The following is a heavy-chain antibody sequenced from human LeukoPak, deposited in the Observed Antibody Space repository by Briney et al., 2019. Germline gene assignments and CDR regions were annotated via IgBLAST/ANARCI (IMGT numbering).Heavy chain of an antibody. V-gene: IGHV1-46*01. Sequence: GASVKVPCKASGYTFTSYYMHWVRQAPGQGLEWMGIINPSGGSTSYAQKFQGRVTMTRDMSTSTVYMELSSLRSEDTAVYYCARDYVGATGFDYWGQGTLVTVSS. D-gene: IGHD1-26*01. CDR2: INPSGGST. CDR1: GYTFTSYY. CDR3: ARDYVGATGFDY. J-gene: IGHJ4*02.